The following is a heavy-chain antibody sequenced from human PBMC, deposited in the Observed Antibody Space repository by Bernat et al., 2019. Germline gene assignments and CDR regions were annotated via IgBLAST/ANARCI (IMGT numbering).Heavy chain of an antibody. V-gene: IGHV2-5*02. J-gene: IGHJ4*02. D-gene: IGHD1-7*01. CDR2: IYWDDDK. Sequence: QITLKESGPTLVKPTQTLTLTCTFSGFSLSTSGVGVGWIRQPPGKALEWLALIYWDDDKRYSPSLKSRLTITKDTSKNQVVLTMTNMDPVDTATYYCAHILHNWNYDYEVNYFNYWGQGTLVTVSS. CDR3: AHILHNWNYDYEVNYFNY. CDR1: GFSLSTSGVG.